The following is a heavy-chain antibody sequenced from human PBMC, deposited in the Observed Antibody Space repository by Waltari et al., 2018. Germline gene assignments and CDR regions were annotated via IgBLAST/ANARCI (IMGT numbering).Heavy chain of an antibody. CDR3: ARGGRVVAAKLNPRGNDY. CDR2: IKHSGST. J-gene: IGHJ4*02. D-gene: IGHD2-15*01. Sequence: QVQLQQWGAGLLKPSETLSLTCAVYGGSFSGYYWSWLRQPPGRGLEWIGEIKHSGSTNYNPALKSRVTISVDTSKNQFSLKLSSVTAADTAVYYCARGGRVVAAKLNPRGNDYWGQGALVTVSS. V-gene: IGHV4-34*01. CDR1: GGSFSGYY.